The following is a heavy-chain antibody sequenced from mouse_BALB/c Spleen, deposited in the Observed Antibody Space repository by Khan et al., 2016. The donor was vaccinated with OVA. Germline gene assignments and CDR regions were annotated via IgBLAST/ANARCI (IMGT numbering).Heavy chain of an antibody. J-gene: IGHJ2*01. Sequence: VQLKESGPELVKPGASVKISCKASGYSFTGYFMNWVMQSHGKSLEWIGRINPHIGETLYNQKFKDKATLTVDESSRTAHMELRSLASEDSAVYYCARKNGSDLDYWGQGTTLTVSS. V-gene: IGHV1-20*02. CDR2: INPHIGET. CDR3: ARKNGSDLDY. CDR1: GYSFTGYF. D-gene: IGHD1-1*01.